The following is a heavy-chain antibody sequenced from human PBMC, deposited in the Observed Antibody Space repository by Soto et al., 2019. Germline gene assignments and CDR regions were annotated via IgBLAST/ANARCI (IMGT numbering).Heavy chain of an antibody. CDR1: GFTFSSYA. J-gene: IGHJ2*01. CDR2: ISGSGGST. CDR3: ARACGGDCYFLSSWYFDL. D-gene: IGHD2-21*02. Sequence: EVQLLESGGGLVQPGGSLRLSCAASGFTFSSYAMSWVRQAPGKGLEWVSAISGSGGSTYYADSVKGRFTISRDNSKNTLYLQMNSLRAEDTAVYYCARACGGDCYFLSSWYFDLWGRGTLVTVSS. V-gene: IGHV3-23*01.